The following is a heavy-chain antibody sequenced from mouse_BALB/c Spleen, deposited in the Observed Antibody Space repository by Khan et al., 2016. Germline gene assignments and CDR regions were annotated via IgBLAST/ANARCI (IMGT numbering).Heavy chain of an antibody. Sequence: EVELVESGGGLVQPGGSRKLSCAASGFTFSNFGMHWVRQAPEKGLEWVAFISRGSSTIYSADPVKGRFTVSRDNPKNTLFLQMTSRGSEDTAMYYCGRGDFWGQGTTLTVSS. J-gene: IGHJ2*01. CDR1: GFTFSNFG. CDR2: ISRGSSTI. V-gene: IGHV5-17*02. CDR3: GRGDF.